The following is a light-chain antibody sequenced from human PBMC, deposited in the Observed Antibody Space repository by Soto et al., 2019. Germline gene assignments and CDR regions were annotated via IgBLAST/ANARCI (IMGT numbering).Light chain of an antibody. Sequence: DIQMTQSPSTLSASVGDRVTITCRASQNINSWLAWYQQKPGKAPKVLIYDDSTLESGVPSRFSGSGSETEFTLTIRSLQPEDFATYYCQQSYITPFAFGPGTKVDIK. J-gene: IGKJ3*01. CDR1: QNINSW. CDR2: DDS. V-gene: IGKV1-5*01. CDR3: QQSYITPFA.